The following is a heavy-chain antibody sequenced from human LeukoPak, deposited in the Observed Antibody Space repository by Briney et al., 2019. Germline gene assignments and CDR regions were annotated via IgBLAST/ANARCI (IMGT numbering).Heavy chain of an antibody. D-gene: IGHD3-3*01. CDR1: GFTFSTYA. V-gene: IGHV3-23*01. CDR2: VSSSGGST. Sequence: GGSLRLSCAASGFTFSTYAMSWVRQAPGKGLEWVSAVSSSGGSTYYADSVKGRFTFSRDNSKNMLYLQMNSLRAEDTAVYYCAEEIFSWLRSHYYGVDVWGQGTTVTVSS. CDR3: AEEIFSWLRSHYYGVDV. J-gene: IGHJ6*02.